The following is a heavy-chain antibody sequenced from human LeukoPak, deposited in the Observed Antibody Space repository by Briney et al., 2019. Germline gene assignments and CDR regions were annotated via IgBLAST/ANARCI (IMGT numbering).Heavy chain of an antibody. CDR1: GFTFSSYW. Sequence: GGSLRLSCAASGFTFSSYWMSWVRQAPGKGLESVANIKQDGSEKYYVDSVKGRFTISRDNAKNSLYLQMNSLRAEDTAVYYCASLGITGTHDNWFDPWGQGTLVTVSS. J-gene: IGHJ5*02. CDR3: ASLGITGTHDNWFDP. D-gene: IGHD1-20*01. V-gene: IGHV3-7*01. CDR2: IKQDGSEK.